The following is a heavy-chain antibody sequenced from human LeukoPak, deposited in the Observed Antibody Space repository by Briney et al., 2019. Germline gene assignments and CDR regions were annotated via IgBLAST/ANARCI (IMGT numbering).Heavy chain of an antibody. CDR2: ISSSSSYI. D-gene: IGHD3-10*01. CDR3: ARVEKWGLGELLTPHFDY. V-gene: IGHV3-21*01. Sequence: GGSLRLSCAASGFTFSSYSMNWVRQAPGKGLEWVSSISSSSSYIYYADSVKGRFTISRDNAKNSLYLQMNSLRAEDTAVYYCARVEKWGLGELLTPHFDYWGQGTLVTVSS. CDR1: GFTFSSYS. J-gene: IGHJ4*02.